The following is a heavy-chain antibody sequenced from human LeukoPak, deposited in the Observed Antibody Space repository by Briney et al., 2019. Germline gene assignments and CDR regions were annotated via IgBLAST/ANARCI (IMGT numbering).Heavy chain of an antibody. D-gene: IGHD3-3*01. CDR1: GFTFSSYA. Sequence: PGGSLRLSCAASGFTFSSYAMHWVRQAPGKGLEWVAFIRYDENNKYYADSVKGRFTISRDNAKNSLYLQMNSLRAEDTAVYYCARRSYYDFWSGYAPGSSDYWGQGTLVTVSS. V-gene: IGHV3-30*02. CDR2: IRYDENNK. CDR3: ARRSYYDFWSGYAPGSSDY. J-gene: IGHJ4*02.